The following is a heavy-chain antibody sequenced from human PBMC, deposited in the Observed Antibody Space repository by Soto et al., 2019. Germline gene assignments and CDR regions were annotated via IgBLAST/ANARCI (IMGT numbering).Heavy chain of an antibody. J-gene: IGHJ6*02. CDR2: IFYSGTT. Sequence: SETLSLTCTVSGDSISSADYYWSWIRQTPGKGLEWIGHIFYSGTTYYNPSLKSRLTISVDTSKNHFSLRLTSVTAADTAVYYCARDLWVEPELYYYGMDVWSQGTTVTVSS. D-gene: IGHD1-1*01. CDR3: ARDLWVEPELYYYGMDV. CDR1: GDSISSADYY. V-gene: IGHV4-30-4*01.